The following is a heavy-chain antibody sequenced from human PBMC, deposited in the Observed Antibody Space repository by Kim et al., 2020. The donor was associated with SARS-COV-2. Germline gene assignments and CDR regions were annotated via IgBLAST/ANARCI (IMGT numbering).Heavy chain of an antibody. CDR3: AKDYSGSGSFYYFDY. D-gene: IGHD3-10*01. J-gene: IGHJ4*02. V-gene: IGHV3-23*01. Sequence: SGNGRFTNSRDNSKNTLYLQMNSLRAEDTAVYYCAKDYSGSGSFYYFDYWGQGTLVTVSS.